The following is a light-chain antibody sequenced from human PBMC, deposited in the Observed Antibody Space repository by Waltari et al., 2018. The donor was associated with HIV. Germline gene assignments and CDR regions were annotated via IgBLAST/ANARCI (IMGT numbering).Light chain of an antibody. J-gene: IGKJ2*01. CDR2: DAS. V-gene: IGKV1-12*01. CDR3: QQTYMFPLT. Sequence: DIQMTQSPRAVSAFIGDRVIITCRASQGIGSWLAWYRQRAGQAPDLLIHDASTLTSGVPSRFSGGGSGTRFSLTINSFQPEDLATYYCQQTYMFPLTFGPGT. CDR1: QGIGSW.